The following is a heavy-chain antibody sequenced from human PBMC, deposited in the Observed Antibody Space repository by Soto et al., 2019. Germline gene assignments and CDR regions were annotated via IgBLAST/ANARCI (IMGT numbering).Heavy chain of an antibody. D-gene: IGHD1-26*01. J-gene: IGHJ6*02. Sequence: PSETLSLTCTVSGDSINSGNYYWTWIRQPPGKGLEWIGYIFYTGSINYTPSFAGRPTISVGTSKKQFSLRLRSVTAADTDVYYCARETRSLEPPSHYYGFDVWGQGTTVTVSS. CDR1: GDSINSGNYY. CDR3: ARETRSLEPPSHYYGFDV. CDR2: IFYTGSI. V-gene: IGHV4-61*01.